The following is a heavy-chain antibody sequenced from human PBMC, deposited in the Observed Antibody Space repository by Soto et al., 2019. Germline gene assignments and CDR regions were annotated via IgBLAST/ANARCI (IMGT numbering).Heavy chain of an antibody. D-gene: IGHD6-13*01. CDR2: LYYSGST. CDR3: ARIKGGAAGNFDY. Sequence: QVQLQESGPGLVKPSQTLSLTCTVSGGSISNGDYYWTWIRQHPLKGLEWVGYLYYSGSTYSNPSLKSRVTISVATSKNQFSLRLSSVTAADTAVYYCARIKGGAAGNFDYWGRGALVTVSS. CDR1: GGSISNGDYY. J-gene: IGHJ4*02. V-gene: IGHV4-31*03.